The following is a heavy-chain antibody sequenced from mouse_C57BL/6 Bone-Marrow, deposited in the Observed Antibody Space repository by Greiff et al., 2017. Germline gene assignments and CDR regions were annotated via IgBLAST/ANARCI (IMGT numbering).Heavy chain of an antibody. J-gene: IGHJ4*01. Sequence: DVKLVESGGGLVQPGGSLSLSCAASGFTFTDYYMSWVRQPPGKALAWLGFIRNKANGYTTESCASVQGRFTNSRDNSQSILYLQMHALRAEDSATYYSESPRMVTYYYAMDDWGQGTSVTVSS. CDR1: GFTFTDYY. CDR2: IRNKANGYTT. V-gene: IGHV7-3*01. D-gene: IGHD2-3*01. CDR3: ESPRMVTYYYAMDD.